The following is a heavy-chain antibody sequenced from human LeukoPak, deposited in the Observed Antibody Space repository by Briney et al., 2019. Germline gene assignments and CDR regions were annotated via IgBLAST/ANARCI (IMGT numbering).Heavy chain of an antibody. Sequence: SETLSLTCSVSGGPITTSSYYWGWIRQPPEKGLEWIGSIYYTGGTYYSPSLKSRVTISVDTSKNQFSLKLSSVTAADTAVYYCARGITMIVVVIDAFDIWGQGTMVTVSS. J-gene: IGHJ3*02. V-gene: IGHV4-39*07. CDR1: GGPITTSSYY. CDR2: IYYTGGT. D-gene: IGHD3-22*01. CDR3: ARGITMIVVVIDAFDI.